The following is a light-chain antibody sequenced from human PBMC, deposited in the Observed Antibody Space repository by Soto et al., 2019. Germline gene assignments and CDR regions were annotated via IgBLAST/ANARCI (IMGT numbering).Light chain of an antibody. V-gene: IGLV4-69*01. CDR2: LNSDGSH. CDR3: QTWGTGIWV. J-gene: IGLJ3*02. Sequence: QPVLTQSPSASASLGASVKLTCTLSSGHSSYAIAWHQQQPEKGLRYLMKLNSDGSHSKGDGIPDRFSGSSSGAERYLTISSLQSEDEADYYCQTWGTGIWVFGGGTKVTVL. CDR1: SGHSSYA.